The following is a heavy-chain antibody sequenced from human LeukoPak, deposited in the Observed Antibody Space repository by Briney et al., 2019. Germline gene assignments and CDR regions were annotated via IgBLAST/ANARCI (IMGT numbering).Heavy chain of an antibody. V-gene: IGHV3-48*03. CDR3: ARDLSASRYSGYDDAFDM. J-gene: IGHJ3*02. CDR1: GFTFSNYE. CDR2: ISSSDGSV. D-gene: IGHD5-12*01. Sequence: PGGSLRLSCAASGFTFSNYEMNWVRQAPGKGLERVSYISSSDGSVQYADSVKGRFTISRDNAKNSLYLQMNSLRAEDTAVYYCARDLSASRYSGYDDAFDMWGQGTMVTVSS.